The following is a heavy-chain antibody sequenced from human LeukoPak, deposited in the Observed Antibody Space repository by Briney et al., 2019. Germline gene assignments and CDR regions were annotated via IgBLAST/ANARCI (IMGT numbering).Heavy chain of an antibody. D-gene: IGHD1-14*01. Sequence: GGSLRLSCAASGFTFSSYGMHWVRQAPGKGLEWVAVIWYDGSNKYYADSVKGRFTISRDNSKNTLYLQMNSLRAEDTAVYYCAKPPGDYYYYYMDVWGKGTTVTLSS. CDR3: AKPPGDYYYYYMDV. CDR1: GFTFSSYG. V-gene: IGHV3-33*06. CDR2: IWYDGSNK. J-gene: IGHJ6*03.